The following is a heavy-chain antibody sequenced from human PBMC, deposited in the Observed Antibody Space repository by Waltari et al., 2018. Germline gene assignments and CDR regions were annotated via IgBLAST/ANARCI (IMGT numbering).Heavy chain of an antibody. J-gene: IGHJ4*02. CDR1: GFSLSTSGMR. Sequence: QVTLKESGPALVKPTQTLTLTCTFSGFSLSTSGMRVSWIRQPPGKALEWLARIDWDDDKFYSTSRKTRLTISKDTSKNQVVLTMTNMDPVDTATYYCARLLYDGSGYYFDYWGQGTLVTVSS. V-gene: IGHV2-70*04. CDR2: IDWDDDK. D-gene: IGHD3-22*01. CDR3: ARLLYDGSGYYFDY.